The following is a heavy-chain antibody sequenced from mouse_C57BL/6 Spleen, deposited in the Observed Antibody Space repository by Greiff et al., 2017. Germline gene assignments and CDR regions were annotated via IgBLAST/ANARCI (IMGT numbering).Heavy chain of an antibody. Sequence: VKLQQSGPELVKPGASVKISCKASGYAFSSSWMNWVKQRPGKGLEWIGRIYPGDGDTNYNGKFKGKATLTADKSSSTAYMQLSSLTSEDSAVYFCARSGYYYGSSYMDYWGQGTSVTVSS. CDR3: ARSGYYYGSSYMDY. V-gene: IGHV1-82*01. CDR1: GYAFSSSW. CDR2: IYPGDGDT. D-gene: IGHD1-1*01. J-gene: IGHJ4*01.